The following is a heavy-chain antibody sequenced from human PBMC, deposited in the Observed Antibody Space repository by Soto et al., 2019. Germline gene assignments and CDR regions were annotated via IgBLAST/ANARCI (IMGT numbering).Heavy chain of an antibody. Sequence: ASVKVSCKAYDFSFTSHGISWVRQAPGQGLEWMGWISLYNGNTNYAQQFQGRVTMTTDTSTSTAYMELSRLRSDDTAVYYCARALRYFDWLYHTPFDYWGQGTLVTVSS. CDR1: DFSFTSHG. V-gene: IGHV1-18*04. J-gene: IGHJ4*02. CDR2: ISLYNGNT. D-gene: IGHD3-9*01. CDR3: ARALRYFDWLYHTPFDY.